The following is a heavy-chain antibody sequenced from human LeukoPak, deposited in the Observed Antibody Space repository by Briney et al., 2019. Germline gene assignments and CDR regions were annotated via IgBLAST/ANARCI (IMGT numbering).Heavy chain of an antibody. V-gene: IGHV6-1*01. CDR1: GDSVSSNSAA. J-gene: IGHJ4*02. D-gene: IGHD3-3*01. Sequence: SQTLSLTCAISGDSVSSNSAAWNWIRQSPSRGLEWLGRTYYRSKWYNDYAVSVKSRITINPDTSKNQFSLQLNSVTPEDTAVYYCARNPAGRNDDFWSGNNYYFDYWGQGTLVTVSS. CDR3: ARNPAGRNDDFWSGNNYYFDY. CDR2: TYYRSKWYN.